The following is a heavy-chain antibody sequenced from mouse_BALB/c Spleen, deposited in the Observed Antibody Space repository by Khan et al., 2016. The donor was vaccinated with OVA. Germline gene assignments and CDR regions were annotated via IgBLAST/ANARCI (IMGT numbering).Heavy chain of an antibody. Sequence: QVQLKESGAELVKPGASVRLSCKASGYTFTSYYLYWVKQRPGQGLEWIGDINPGNGGTNCNEKFKSKATLTVDKSSSTAYMQLSSLTSEDSAVYYCTRSGYGTFAYWGQGTLVTVSA. V-gene: IGHV1S81*02. CDR2: INPGNGGT. D-gene: IGHD1-1*02. CDR1: GYTFTSYY. CDR3: TRSGYGTFAY. J-gene: IGHJ3*01.